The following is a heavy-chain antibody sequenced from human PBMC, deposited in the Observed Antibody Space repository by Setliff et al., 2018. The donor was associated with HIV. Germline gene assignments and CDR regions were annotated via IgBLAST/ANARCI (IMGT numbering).Heavy chain of an antibody. Sequence: GGSLRLSCAVSGFTFSTYGMHWVRQAPGKGLEWVTFIEHDGSNKYYADSVKGRFTISRDNSKNTLYVQMNSLRAEDTAVYYCAKDHGGSVDCWGQGTLVTVSS. CDR2: IEHDGSNK. CDR3: AKDHGGSVDC. J-gene: IGHJ4*02. D-gene: IGHD1-26*01. CDR1: GFTFSTYG. V-gene: IGHV3-30*02.